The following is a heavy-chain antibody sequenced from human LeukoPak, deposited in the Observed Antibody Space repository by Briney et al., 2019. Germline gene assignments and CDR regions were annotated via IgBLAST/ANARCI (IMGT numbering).Heavy chain of an antibody. D-gene: IGHD4-17*01. CDR1: GGSISYYY. CDR2: IYYSGTT. J-gene: IGHJ6*02. CDR3: AREDPQTTVPEGMDV. V-gene: IGHV4-59*01. Sequence: SETLSLTCTVSGGSISYYYWSWIRQSPGKGLEGIGYIYYSGTTNYNPSLKSRVTISVDTSKNQFSLQLRSVTAADTAVYYCAREDPQTTVPEGMDVWGQGTTVTVSS.